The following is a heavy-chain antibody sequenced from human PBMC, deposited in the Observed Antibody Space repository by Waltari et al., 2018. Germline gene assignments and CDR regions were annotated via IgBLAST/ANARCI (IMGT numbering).Heavy chain of an antibody. Sequence: EVQLLESGGGLVQPGGSLRLSCAASGFTFSSYAMSWVRQAPGKGLEWVSVIYSGGSTYYADSVKGRFTISMDNSKNTLYLQMNSLRAEDTAVYYCASRTEGVSYYYMDVWGKGTTVTVSS. CDR3: ASRTEGVSYYYMDV. V-gene: IGHV3-23*03. D-gene: IGHD3-16*01. CDR2: IYSGGST. J-gene: IGHJ6*03. CDR1: GFTFSSYA.